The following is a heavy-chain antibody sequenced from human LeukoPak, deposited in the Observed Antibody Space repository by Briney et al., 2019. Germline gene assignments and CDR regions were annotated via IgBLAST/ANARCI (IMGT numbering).Heavy chain of an antibody. D-gene: IGHD2-21*01. CDR1: GFSFSNYW. J-gene: IGHJ5*02. Sequence: GGSLRLSCAASGFSFSNYWMHWVRQAPGKGLVWVSRINSDGSSTTYADSVKGRFTISRDNAKNTLYLQMNSLRAEDTAVYYCARDGVEFYNWFDPWGQGTLVTVSS. CDR3: ARDGVEFYNWFDP. CDR2: INSDGSST. V-gene: IGHV3-74*01.